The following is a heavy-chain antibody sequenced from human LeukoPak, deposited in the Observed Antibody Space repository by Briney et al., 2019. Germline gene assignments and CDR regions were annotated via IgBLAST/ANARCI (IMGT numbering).Heavy chain of an antibody. J-gene: IGHJ3*02. Sequence: GSLRLSFAASGFTFSSYAMTWVRQAPGKGLEWISAISGSAYSTSYADSVKGRFTISRDNSKNTFYLQMNSLRAEDTAIYYCARNTSGFKLGDAFDIWGQGTMVTVSS. CDR3: ARNTSGFKLGDAFDI. CDR1: GFTFSSYA. CDR2: ISGSAYST. V-gene: IGHV3-23*01. D-gene: IGHD3-22*01.